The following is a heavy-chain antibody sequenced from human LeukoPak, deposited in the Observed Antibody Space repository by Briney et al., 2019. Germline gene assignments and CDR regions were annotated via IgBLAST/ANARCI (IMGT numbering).Heavy chain of an antibody. CDR1: GYIFSVYF. CDR3: VRDPTTGPTRWAAFDI. V-gene: IGHV1-2*02. Sequence: ASVKVSCKASGYIFSVYFIHWVRQAPGQGLEWLGWINPISGDKHSAQNFQGRVTLARDTSVSTAYMELSGLTSDDTAVYYCVRDPTTGPTRWAAFDIWGQGSMVTVSS. CDR2: INPISGDK. D-gene: IGHD1-1*01. J-gene: IGHJ3*02.